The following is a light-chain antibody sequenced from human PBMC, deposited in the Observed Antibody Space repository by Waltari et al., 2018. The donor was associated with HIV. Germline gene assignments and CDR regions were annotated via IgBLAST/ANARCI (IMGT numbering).Light chain of an antibody. Sequence: DIVMTQSPDSLAVSLRERATINCTSSQSISHNSNNRNYLNWYQQKVGQPPKLLMYWASTRESGVSDRFSGSGSETDFTLTISSLQAEDVAVYYCQQYFTFPRTFGQGTRLEIK. CDR3: QQYFTFPRT. J-gene: IGKJ2*02. V-gene: IGKV4-1*01. CDR2: WAS. CDR1: QSISHNSNNRNY.